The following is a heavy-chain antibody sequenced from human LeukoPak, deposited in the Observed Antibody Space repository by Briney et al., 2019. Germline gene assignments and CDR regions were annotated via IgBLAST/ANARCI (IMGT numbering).Heavy chain of an antibody. Sequence: GGSLRLSCAASGFTFSSYNMNWVRQAPGKGLEWVSSISGSSYYIYYADSVKGRFTISRDNAKNSLYLQMNSLRAEDMALYYCAKGPYGSGSYPDYWGQGTLVTVSS. J-gene: IGHJ4*02. D-gene: IGHD3-10*01. CDR1: GFTFSSYN. CDR2: ISGSSYYI. V-gene: IGHV3-21*04. CDR3: AKGPYGSGSYPDY.